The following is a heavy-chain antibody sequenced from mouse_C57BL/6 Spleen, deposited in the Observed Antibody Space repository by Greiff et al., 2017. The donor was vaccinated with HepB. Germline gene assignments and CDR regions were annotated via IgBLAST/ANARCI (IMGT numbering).Heavy chain of an antibody. CDR1: GFTFSDYG. J-gene: IGHJ2*01. CDR2: ISSGSSTI. Sequence: EVNVVESGGGLVKPGGSLKLSCAASGFTFSDYGMHWVRQAPEKGLEWVAYISSGSSTIYYADTVKGRFTISRDNAKNTLFLQMTSLRSEDTAMYYCARRYYGSGDYFDYWGQGTTLTVSS. CDR3: ARRYYGSGDYFDY. V-gene: IGHV5-17*01. D-gene: IGHD1-1*01.